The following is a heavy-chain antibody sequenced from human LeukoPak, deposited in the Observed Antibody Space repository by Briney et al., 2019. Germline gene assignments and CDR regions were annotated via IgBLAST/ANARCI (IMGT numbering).Heavy chain of an antibody. Sequence: GASVKVSCKASGYTSTGYYMHWVRQAPGQGLEWMGWINPNSGGTNYAQKFQGRVTMTRDTSISTAYMELSRLRSDDTAVYYCGSGYYYFPDAFDIWGQGTMVTVSS. J-gene: IGHJ3*02. V-gene: IGHV1-2*02. CDR1: GYTSTGYY. CDR3: GSGYYYFPDAFDI. CDR2: INPNSGGT. D-gene: IGHD3-22*01.